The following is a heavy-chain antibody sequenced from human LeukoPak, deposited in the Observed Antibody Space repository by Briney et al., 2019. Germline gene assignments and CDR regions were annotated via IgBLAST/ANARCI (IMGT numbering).Heavy chain of an antibody. CDR1: GYTFTSYG. D-gene: IGHD3-3*01. Sequence: ASVKVSCKASGYTFTSYGISWVRQAPGQGLEWMGWISAYNGNTNYAQKLQGRVTMTTDTSTSTAYMELRSLRSDDTAVYYCARRDYDFWSGYPYYFDYWGQGALVTVSS. J-gene: IGHJ4*02. CDR3: ARRDYDFWSGYPYYFDY. CDR2: ISAYNGNT. V-gene: IGHV1-18*01.